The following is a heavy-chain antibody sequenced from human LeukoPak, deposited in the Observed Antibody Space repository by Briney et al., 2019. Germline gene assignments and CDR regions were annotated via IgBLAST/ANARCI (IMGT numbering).Heavy chain of an antibody. D-gene: IGHD4-17*01. CDR1: GLTFSRYW. V-gene: IGHV3-74*01. Sequence: GGSLRLSCAASGLTFSRYWMQWARQAPGKGLVWVSHINSDGSSTSYADFVQGRFTISRDNAKNTLYLQMNSLRVEDTAMYYCVRDNYGVDYWGQGTLVTVSS. J-gene: IGHJ4*02. CDR3: VRDNYGVDY. CDR2: INSDGSST.